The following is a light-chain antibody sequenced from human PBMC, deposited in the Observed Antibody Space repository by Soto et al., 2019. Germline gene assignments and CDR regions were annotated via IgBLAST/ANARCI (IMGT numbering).Light chain of an antibody. J-gene: IGLJ2*01. V-gene: IGLV2-14*01. CDR2: GVY. CDR1: DSDVGGYNY. Sequence: QSALTQPASVSGSPGQSITISCTGTDSDVGGYNYVSWYQQHPGTAPKLMIYGVYNRPSGVSNRFPGSKSGNTASLTISVLQAEDEADYYCSSFTNNNTPHVVFGGGTKLTVL. CDR3: SSFTNNNTPHVV.